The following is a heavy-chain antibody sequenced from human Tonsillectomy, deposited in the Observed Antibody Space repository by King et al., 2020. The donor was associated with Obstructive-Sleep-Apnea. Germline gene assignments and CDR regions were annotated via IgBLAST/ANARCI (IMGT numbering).Heavy chain of an antibody. V-gene: IGHV3-23*04. Sequence: VQLVESGGGLVQPGGPLRLSCAASGFTFSSYAMSWVRQAPGKGLEWVSGISGSGGSAYYADSGKGRFTISRDNSKNTLYLQLNSLRAEDTAVYYCAKVDSSGWHPFDYWGQGTLVTVSS. D-gene: IGHD6-19*01. CDR2: ISGSGGSA. CDR3: AKVDSSGWHPFDY. J-gene: IGHJ4*02. CDR1: GFTFSSYA.